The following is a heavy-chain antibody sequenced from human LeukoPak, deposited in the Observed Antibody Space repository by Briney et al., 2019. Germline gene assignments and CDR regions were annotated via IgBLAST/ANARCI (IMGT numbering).Heavy chain of an antibody. CDR3: ARDSAVAGSFDY. CDR2: ISAYNGNT. V-gene: IGHV1-18*01. Sequence: VASVKVSCKASGYTFTSYGISWVRQAPGQGLEWMGWISAYNGNTNYAQKLQDRVTMTTDTSTSTAYMELRSLRSDDTAVYYCARDSAVAGSFDYWGQGTLVTVPS. D-gene: IGHD6-19*01. CDR1: GYTFTSYG. J-gene: IGHJ4*02.